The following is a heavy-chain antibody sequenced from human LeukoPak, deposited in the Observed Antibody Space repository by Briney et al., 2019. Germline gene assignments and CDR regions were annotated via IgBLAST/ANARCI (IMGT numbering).Heavy chain of an antibody. CDR3: ARDPSGSSSGWYHFDY. D-gene: IGHD6-19*01. CDR1: GFTFSSYA. V-gene: IGHV3-30*04. Sequence: GGSLRLSCAASGFTFSSYAMHWVRQAPGKGLEWVAVISYDGSNKYYADSVKGRFTISRDNSKNTLYLQMNSLRAEDTAVYYCARDPSGSSSGWYHFDYWGQGSLVTVSS. J-gene: IGHJ4*02. CDR2: ISYDGSNK.